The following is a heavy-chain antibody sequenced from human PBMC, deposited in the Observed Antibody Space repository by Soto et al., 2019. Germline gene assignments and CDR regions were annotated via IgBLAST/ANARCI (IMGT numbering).Heavy chain of an antibody. Sequence: QVQLQESGPGLVKPSQTLSLTCTVSGGSISSGGYYWSWIRQHPGKGLEWIGYIYYSGSTYYNPSLKSRVTISVDTSKNQCSLKLSSVTAADTAVYYCARVAGGRITMVRGVISYWGQGTLVTVSS. CDR2: IYYSGST. V-gene: IGHV4-31*03. CDR1: GGSISSGGYY. D-gene: IGHD3-10*01. J-gene: IGHJ4*02. CDR3: ARVAGGRITMVRGVISY.